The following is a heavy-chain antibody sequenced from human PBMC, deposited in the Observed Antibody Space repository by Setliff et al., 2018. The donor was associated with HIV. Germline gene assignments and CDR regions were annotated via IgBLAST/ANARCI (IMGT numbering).Heavy chain of an antibody. CDR1: GYSFTSYW. V-gene: IGHV5-51*01. CDR3: ASLSGYSGDAFDV. D-gene: IGHD3-22*01. CDR2: IYPGDSDT. J-gene: IGHJ3*01. Sequence: PGESLKISCKASGYSFTSYWIGWVRQMPGKGLEWMGIIYPGDSDTRYSPSFQGQVTISADKSISTAYLQWSSLKASDTAMYYCASLSGYSGDAFDVWGQGTMVTVSS.